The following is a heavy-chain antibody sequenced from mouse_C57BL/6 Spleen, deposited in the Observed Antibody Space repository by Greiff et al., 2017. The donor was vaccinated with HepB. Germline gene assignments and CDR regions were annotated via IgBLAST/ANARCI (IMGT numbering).Heavy chain of an antibody. D-gene: IGHD1-1*01. CDR1: GYAFSSSW. CDR3: AREGVVRDAMDY. J-gene: IGHJ4*01. CDR2: IYPGDGDT. V-gene: IGHV1-82*01. Sequence: QVQLQQSGPELVKPGASVKISCKASGYAFSSSWMNWVKQRPGKGLEWIGRIYPGDGDTNYNGKFKGKATLTADKSSSTAYMQLSSLTSEDSAVYFCAREGVVRDAMDYWGQGTSVTVSS.